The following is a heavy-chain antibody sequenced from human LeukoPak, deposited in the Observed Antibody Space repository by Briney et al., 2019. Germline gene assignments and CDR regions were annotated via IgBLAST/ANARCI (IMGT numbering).Heavy chain of an antibody. CDR1: GFTFSSYS. V-gene: IGHV3-33*01. CDR3: ARDQGYCSGGRCHSHFDY. J-gene: IGHJ4*02. D-gene: IGHD2-15*01. CDR2: IWVDGSKK. Sequence: GHTLRLSCAPSGFTFSSYSMQWVPQAPGKRLESVAVIWVDGSKKFYADSVEGRFTISRDDSKSTSYLQMNSLRAEATAVYYCARDQGYCSGGRCHSHFDYWGQGTLVTVSS.